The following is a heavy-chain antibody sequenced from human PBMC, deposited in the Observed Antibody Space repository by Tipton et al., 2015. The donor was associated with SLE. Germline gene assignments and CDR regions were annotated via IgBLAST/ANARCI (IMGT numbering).Heavy chain of an antibody. CDR2: IYYSGST. Sequence: TLSLTCTVSGGSISSGGFYWSWIRQHPGKGLEWIGYIYYSGSTYYNPSLKSRVTISVDTSKNQFSLKLSSVTAADTAVYYGARVTRNYGVCDYWGQGTLVTVSS. CDR3: ARVTRNYGVCDY. D-gene: IGHD3-10*01. V-gene: IGHV4-31*03. J-gene: IGHJ4*02. CDR1: GGSISSGGFY.